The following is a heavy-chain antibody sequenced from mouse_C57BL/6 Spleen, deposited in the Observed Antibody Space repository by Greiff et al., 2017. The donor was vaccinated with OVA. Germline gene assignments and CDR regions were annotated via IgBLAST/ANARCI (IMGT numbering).Heavy chain of an antibody. J-gene: IGHJ2*01. V-gene: IGHV5-6*01. CDR2: ISSGGSYT. CDR3: ARRGATKGYFDY. D-gene: IGHD3-1*01. Sequence: EVHLVESGGDLVKPGGSLKLSCAASGFTFSSYGMSWVRQTPDKRLEWVATISSGGSYTYYPDSVKGRFTISRDNAKNTLYLQMSSLKSEDTAMYYCARRGATKGYFDYWGQGTTLTVSS. CDR1: GFTFSSYG.